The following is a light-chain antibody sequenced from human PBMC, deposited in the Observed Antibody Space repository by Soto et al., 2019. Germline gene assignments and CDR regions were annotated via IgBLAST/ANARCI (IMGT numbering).Light chain of an antibody. CDR3: LQTKQLPLT. J-gene: IGKJ1*01. CDR1: QSLLHSDGKTY. CDR2: EVS. Sequence: EIVLTQTPLSLSVTPGQSASISCKSSQSLLHSDGKTYLYWYLQRPGQPPQLLMYEVSNRFSGVPERFSGSGSGTDFTLEISRVEAEDVGLYSCLQTKQLPLTVGHGTKVDIK. V-gene: IGKV2D-29*01.